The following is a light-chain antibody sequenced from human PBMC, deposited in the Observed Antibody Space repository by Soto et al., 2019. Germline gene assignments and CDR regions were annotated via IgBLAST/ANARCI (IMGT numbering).Light chain of an antibody. CDR2: DAS. Sequence: DNPMTQSPSTLSASVGDTVTVPCRASQSVSGWLAWYQQKPGEAPKLLIYDASALPRGVPSRFSGSGSGTKFTLTIASLQPDDFATYYCQQYETCSGTFCPGAKVDIK. CDR1: QSVSGW. CDR3: QQYETCSGT. V-gene: IGKV1-5*01. J-gene: IGKJ1*01.